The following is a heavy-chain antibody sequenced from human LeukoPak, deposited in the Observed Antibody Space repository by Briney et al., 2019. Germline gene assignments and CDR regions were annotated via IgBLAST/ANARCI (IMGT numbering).Heavy chain of an antibody. D-gene: IGHD6-13*01. Sequence: NASETLSLTCTVSGGFISSYYWSWIRQPPGKGLEWIGYIYYSGTTNYNPSLKSRVTISVHPSKNQFSLKLSSVTAADTAVYYCARGVYIAAAQYGYWGQGTLVTVSS. J-gene: IGHJ4*02. CDR3: ARGVYIAAAQYGY. CDR2: IYYSGTT. CDR1: GGFISSYY. V-gene: IGHV4-59*01.